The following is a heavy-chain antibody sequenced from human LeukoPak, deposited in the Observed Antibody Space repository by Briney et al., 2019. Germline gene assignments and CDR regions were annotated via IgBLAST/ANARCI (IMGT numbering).Heavy chain of an antibody. D-gene: IGHD1-26*01. J-gene: IGHJ6*02. V-gene: IGHV3-23*01. CDR1: GFTFSSYA. CDR3: AKEDSGSYPYYYYGMDV. Sequence: GGSLRLSCAASGFTFSSYAMSWVRQAPGKGLEWVSAISGSGGSTYYADSVKGRFTISRDNSKNTLYLQMNSLRAEDTAVYYCAKEDSGSYPYYYYGMDVWGQGTTATVSS. CDR2: ISGSGGST.